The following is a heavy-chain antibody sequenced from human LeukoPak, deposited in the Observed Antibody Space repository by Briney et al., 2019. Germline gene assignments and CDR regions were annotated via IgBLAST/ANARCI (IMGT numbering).Heavy chain of an antibody. CDR3: ARGGDYS. V-gene: IGHV3-53*01. CDR1: GFTVSSNY. J-gene: IGHJ5*02. CDR2: IYSSDTT. Sequence: GGSLRLSCAASGFTVSSNYMSWVRQAPGKGLEWVSVIYSSDTTYYADSVKGRFTISRDNSKNTLYLEMNSLRVEDTAVYYCARGGDYSWGQGTLVTVSS. D-gene: IGHD3-16*01.